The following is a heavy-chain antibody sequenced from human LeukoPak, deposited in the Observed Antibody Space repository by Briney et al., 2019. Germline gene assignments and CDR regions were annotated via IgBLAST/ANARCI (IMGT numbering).Heavy chain of an antibody. J-gene: IGHJ5*01. Sequence: GGSLRLSCAASGFSFSSFSMHWVRQAPGKGPVWVSLIRDSGATFYADSVKGRFTISRDNSKNTIYLQMNRLRVEDTAVYFCARDRAVTQVWVEFDSWGQGTQVTVSS. D-gene: IGHD3-16*01. V-gene: IGHV3-66*03. CDR1: GFSFSSFS. CDR3: ARDRAVTQVWVEFDS. CDR2: IRDSGAT.